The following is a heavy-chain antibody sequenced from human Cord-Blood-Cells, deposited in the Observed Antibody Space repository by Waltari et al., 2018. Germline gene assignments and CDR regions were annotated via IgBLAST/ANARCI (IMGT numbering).Heavy chain of an antibody. CDR2: IYFSGRT. CDR3: ARATISGSYFDY. J-gene: IGHJ4*02. V-gene: IGHV4-39*01. Sequence: QLQLQESGPGLVKPSETLSITCTVSGGSISSSSYYWGWLREAPGKGLEWIGSIYFSGRTYFNPSFKRRDTVAVDTSKTQFALELSSVTAADPAVYYCARATISGSYFDYWGQGTLVTVSS. CDR1: GGSISSSSYY. D-gene: IGHD1-26*01.